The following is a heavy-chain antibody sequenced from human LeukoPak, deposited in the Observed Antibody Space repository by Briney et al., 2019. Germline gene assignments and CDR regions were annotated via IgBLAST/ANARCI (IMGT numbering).Heavy chain of an antibody. CDR2: IIPIFGTA. CDR1: GGTFSSYA. V-gene: IGHV1-69*13. Sequence: SVKVSCKASGGTFSSYAISWVRQAPREGLEWMGGIIPIFGTANYAQKFQGRVTITADESTSTAYMELSSLRSEDTAVYYCARDGSVYYGDYVYWGQGTLVTVSS. CDR3: ARDGSVYYGDYVY. D-gene: IGHD4-17*01. J-gene: IGHJ4*02.